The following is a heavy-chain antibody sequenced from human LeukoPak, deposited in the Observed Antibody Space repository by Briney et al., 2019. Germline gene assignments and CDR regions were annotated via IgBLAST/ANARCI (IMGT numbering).Heavy chain of an antibody. V-gene: IGHV3-7*01. CDR1: GFTFSSLW. J-gene: IGHJ4*02. Sequence: GGSLRLSCVASGFTFSSLWMSCVRQAPGKGLEWVANINQDGSEKYYVDSVKGRSTISRDNAKKSLYLQMNSLRADDTAVYYCARGRLQVDYWGQGTLVTVSS. D-gene: IGHD2-21*02. CDR2: INQDGSEK. CDR3: ARGRLQVDY.